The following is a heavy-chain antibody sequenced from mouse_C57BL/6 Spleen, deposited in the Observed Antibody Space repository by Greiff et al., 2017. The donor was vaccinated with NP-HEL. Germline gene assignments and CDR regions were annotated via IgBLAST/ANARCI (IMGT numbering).Heavy chain of an antibody. Sequence: EVQRVEPGAELVKPGASVKLSCTASGFNFKDYYMHWVKQRTEQGLEWIGRIDPEDGETKYAQKFQGKATIPADKSSNTAYLQLSSLPSEDTDVYYCAKCDGGSYGYFDVWGTGTTVTVSS. CDR2: IDPEDGET. D-gene: IGHD1-1*02. V-gene: IGHV14-2*01. CDR1: GFNFKDYY. CDR3: AKCDGGSYGYFDV. J-gene: IGHJ1*03.